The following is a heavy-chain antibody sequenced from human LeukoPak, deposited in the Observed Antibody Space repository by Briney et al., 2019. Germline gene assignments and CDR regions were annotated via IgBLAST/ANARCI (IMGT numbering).Heavy chain of an antibody. CDR3: ATAFGQQLSWHYYGLDV. CDR2: IYYSGST. Sequence: SETLSLTCSVSGGSINSGGYYWSWIRQHPGKGLEWIGYIYYSGSTYYNPSLKSRVTTSIDTSKNQFFLKLSSVTAADTAVYYCATAFGQQLSWHYYGLDVWGRGTTVTVSS. CDR1: GGSINSGGYY. J-gene: IGHJ6*02. D-gene: IGHD6-13*01. V-gene: IGHV4-31*03.